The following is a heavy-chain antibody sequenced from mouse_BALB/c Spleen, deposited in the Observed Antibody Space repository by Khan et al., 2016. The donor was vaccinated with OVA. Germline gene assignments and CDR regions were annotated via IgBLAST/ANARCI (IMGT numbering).Heavy chain of an antibody. D-gene: IGHD2-1*01. CDR3: ARTYFSYGNYGDYYTMDY. Sequence: QVRLQQSGPGLVQPSQSLSITCTVSGFSLTSYGVPWVRQSPGKGLEWLGVIWSGGSTDYNSAFISRLTISKDNSKSQVSFKMNSLQANDTAIYYCARTYFSYGNYGDYYTMDYWGQGTSVTVSS. J-gene: IGHJ4*01. CDR2: IWSGGST. CDR1: GFSLTSYG. V-gene: IGHV2-2*02.